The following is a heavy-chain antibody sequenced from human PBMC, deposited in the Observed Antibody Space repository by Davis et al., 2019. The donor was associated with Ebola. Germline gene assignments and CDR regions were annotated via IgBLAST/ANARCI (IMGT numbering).Heavy chain of an antibody. CDR2: INPSIGLS. D-gene: IGHD3-16*01. CDR3: ARGGRLRERLD. Sequence: AASVKVSCKTSGYTFTGNAINWVRQAPGQGLEWLGWINPSIGLSRYAQGFTGRFVFSLDTSVSTAYLQITNLKAEDTAVYFCARGGRLRERLDWGQGTLVTVSS. V-gene: IGHV7-4-1*02. CDR1: GYTFTGNA. J-gene: IGHJ4*02.